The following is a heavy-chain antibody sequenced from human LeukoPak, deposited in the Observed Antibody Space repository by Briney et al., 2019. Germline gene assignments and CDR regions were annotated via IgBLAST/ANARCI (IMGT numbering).Heavy chain of an antibody. V-gene: IGHV1-69*05. CDR1: GGTFTSYA. D-gene: IGHD6-13*01. CDR2: IIPNFGTA. Sequence: ASVKVSCKASGGTFTSYAISWVRQAPGQGLEWMGRIIPNFGTANYAQKFQGRVTITTDESTSTAYMELSSLRSEDTAVYYCARDYLGMSSSSWYRYFDYWGQGTLVTVSS. CDR3: ARDYLGMSSSSWYRYFDY. J-gene: IGHJ4*02.